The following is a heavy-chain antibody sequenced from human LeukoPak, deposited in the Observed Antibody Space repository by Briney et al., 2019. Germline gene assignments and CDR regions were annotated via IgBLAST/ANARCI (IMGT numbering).Heavy chain of an antibody. V-gene: IGHV3-48*01. CDR3: ARVWRDYSNVDY. CDR1: GFTFSNYH. J-gene: IGHJ4*02. Sequence: GGSLRLSCGASGFTFSNYHMNWVRQAPGKGLEWISYITTSSSSMNYADSVKGRFAISRDNAKNSLYLQMNSLRAEDTAIYYCARVWRDYSNVDYWGQGTLVTVSS. D-gene: IGHD4-11*01. CDR2: ITTSSSSM.